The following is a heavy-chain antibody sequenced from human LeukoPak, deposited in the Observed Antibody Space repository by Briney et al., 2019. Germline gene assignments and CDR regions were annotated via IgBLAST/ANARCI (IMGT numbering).Heavy chain of an antibody. Sequence: GGSLRLSCAAAGFTFSNYALSWVRQAPGKGLEWVSTIGGGGGSINYADSVKGRFTISRDNSKNTLFLQMKSLRAEDTAVYYCARREAGYSPSYYFDYWGQGTLVTVSS. J-gene: IGHJ4*02. V-gene: IGHV3-23*01. D-gene: IGHD2-2*03. CDR2: IGGGGGSI. CDR3: ARREAGYSPSYYFDY. CDR1: GFTFSNYA.